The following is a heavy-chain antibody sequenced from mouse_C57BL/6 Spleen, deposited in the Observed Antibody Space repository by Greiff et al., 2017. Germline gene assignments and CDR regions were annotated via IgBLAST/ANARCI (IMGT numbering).Heavy chain of an antibody. CDR2: INPNNGGT. Sequence: VVEPGASVKMSCKASGYTFTDYNMHWVKQSHGKSLEWIGYINPNNGGTSYNQKFKGKATLTVNKSSSTAYMELRSLTSEDSAVYYCARGGNYAMDYWGQGTSVTVSS. V-gene: IGHV1-22*01. CDR1: GYTFTDYN. CDR3: ARGGNYAMDY. J-gene: IGHJ4*01.